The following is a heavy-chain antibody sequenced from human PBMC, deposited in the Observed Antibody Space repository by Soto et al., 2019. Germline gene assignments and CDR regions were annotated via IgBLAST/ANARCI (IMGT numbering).Heavy chain of an antibody. CDR1: DYTFTSYG. V-gene: IGHV1-18*01. D-gene: IGHD3-10*01. Sequence: QVQLVQSGAEVKKPGASVKVSCKASDYTFTSYGVSWVRQAPGQGLEWMGWISVHNGNTNYAQKLPGRVTMPTNPSTSTGYLELRSLRSDDTAVYYCAREKGLGSYAWGRFDPWGQGTLVTVSS. J-gene: IGHJ5*02. CDR2: ISVHNGNT. CDR3: AREKGLGSYAWGRFDP.